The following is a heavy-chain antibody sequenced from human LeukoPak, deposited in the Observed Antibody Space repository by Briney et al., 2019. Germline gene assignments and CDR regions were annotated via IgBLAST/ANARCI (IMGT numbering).Heavy chain of an antibody. CDR2: INPSGGTT. Sequence: ASVKVSCKASGYIFTSYYIHWVRQAPGQGLEWMGIINPSGGTTNYAQKFQGRVTMTRDMSPSTVYMELSSLRSEDTAVYYCARDRGSYGSSGYYYDWGQGTLVTVSS. CDR1: GYIFTSYY. V-gene: IGHV1-46*01. CDR3: ARDRGSYGSSGYYYD. J-gene: IGHJ4*02. D-gene: IGHD3-22*01.